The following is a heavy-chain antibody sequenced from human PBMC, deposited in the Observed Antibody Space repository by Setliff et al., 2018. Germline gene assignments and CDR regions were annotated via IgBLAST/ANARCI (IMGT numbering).Heavy chain of an antibody. CDR3: ARVASGWWWFDY. CDR1: GFTFSDYA. D-gene: IGHD6-19*01. J-gene: IGHJ4*02. Sequence: PGGSLRLSCAASGFTFSDYAMNWVRQAPGKGLVWVSRINPDGSTTSYADSVKGRFTISRDNAKNTVYLQMNSLRAEDTAVYYCARVASGWWWFDYWGQGTLVTVSS. V-gene: IGHV3-74*01. CDR2: INPDGSTT.